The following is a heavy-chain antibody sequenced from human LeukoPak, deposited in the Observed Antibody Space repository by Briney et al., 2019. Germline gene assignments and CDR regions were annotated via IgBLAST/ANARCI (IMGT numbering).Heavy chain of an antibody. V-gene: IGHV4-59*01. CDR2: FHDSEST. D-gene: IGHD1-26*01. CDR1: GGSISNSY. Sequence: SETLSLTCTVSGGSISNSYWSWIRQPPGKGLEWIGFFHDSESTNYNPSLKSRVSISLDTSKNQVSLWLSSVTAGDTAVYYCARGDASGRPGIGFDFWGQGTLVTVSS. CDR3: ARGDASGRPGIGFDF. J-gene: IGHJ4*02.